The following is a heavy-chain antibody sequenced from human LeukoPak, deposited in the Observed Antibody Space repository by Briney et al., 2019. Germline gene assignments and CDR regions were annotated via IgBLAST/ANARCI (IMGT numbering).Heavy chain of an antibody. CDR2: INWNGGST. J-gene: IGHJ3*02. CDR1: EFTFDDYG. CDR3: ARVKKYQLQGAFDI. V-gene: IGHV3-20*01. D-gene: IGHD2-2*01. Sequence: PGGSLRLSCAASEFTFDDYGMSWVRQAPGKGLEWVSGINWNGGSTGYADSVKGRFTISRDNAKNSLYLQMNSLRAEDTALYHCARVKKYQLQGAFDIWGQGTMVTVSS.